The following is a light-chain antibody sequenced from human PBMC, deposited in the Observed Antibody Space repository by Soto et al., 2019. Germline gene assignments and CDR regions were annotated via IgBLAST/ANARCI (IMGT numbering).Light chain of an antibody. Sequence: EIQVTQPISTLYAAAADRVGVTCRASQSISSWLAWYQQKPGKDPKLLIYDASSLEAGPPSRFRGSGSGTDFTFTISRLQPEDIATYYRQQYENLPTFGQGTRLEIK. V-gene: IGKV1-5*01. J-gene: IGKJ5*01. CDR1: QSISSW. CDR2: DAS. CDR3: QQYENLPT.